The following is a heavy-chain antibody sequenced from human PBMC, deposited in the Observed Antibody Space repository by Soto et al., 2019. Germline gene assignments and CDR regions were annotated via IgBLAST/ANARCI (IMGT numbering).Heavy chain of an antibody. CDR1: GGSISSYY. CDR3: AGVATIPYYMDV. Sequence: SETLSLTCTVSGGSISSYYWSWIRQPPGKGLEWIGYIYYSGSTNYNPSLKSRVTISVDTSKNQFSLKLSSVTAADTAVYYCAGVATIPYYMDVWGKGTTVTVSS. V-gene: IGHV4-59*08. CDR2: IYYSGST. J-gene: IGHJ6*03. D-gene: IGHD5-12*01.